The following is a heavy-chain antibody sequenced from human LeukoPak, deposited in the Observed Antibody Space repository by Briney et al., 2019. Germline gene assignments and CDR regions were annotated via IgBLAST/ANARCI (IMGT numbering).Heavy chain of an antibody. CDR2: IYYSGSA. CDR1: GGSISSNSYY. J-gene: IGHJ4*02. D-gene: IGHD4-17*01. V-gene: IGHV4-39*01. Sequence: PSETLSLTCSVSGGSISSNSYYWGWIRQPPGKGLEWIGAIYYSGSAYYNPSLKSRVTISVDTSKNQFSLKVTSVTAADTAVYYCARAYGARPYYYFDSWGQGTLVTVSS. CDR3: ARAYGARPYYYFDS.